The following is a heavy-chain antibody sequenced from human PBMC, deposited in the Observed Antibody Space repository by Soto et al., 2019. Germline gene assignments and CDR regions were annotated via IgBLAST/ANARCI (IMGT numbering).Heavy chain of an antibody. CDR3: GMGDPVKYYFDY. D-gene: IGHD2-21*01. J-gene: IGHJ4*02. CDR1: GGSITSNY. Sequence: KPSETLSLTCTVSGGSITSNYWMWLRQSPGKGLEWIGNIYCSGRTNYNPSLRSRVTISADTSKNQFSLKLSSVTAADTAVYYCGMGDPVKYYFDYWGQGTLVTVSS. V-gene: IGHV4-59*01. CDR2: IYCSGRT.